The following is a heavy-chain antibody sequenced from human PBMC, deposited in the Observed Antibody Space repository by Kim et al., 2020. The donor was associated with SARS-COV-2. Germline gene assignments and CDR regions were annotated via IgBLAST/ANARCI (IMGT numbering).Heavy chain of an antibody. V-gene: IGHV1-18*01. D-gene: IGHD6-6*01. CDR3: ARDKEAARPGWFDP. J-gene: IGHJ5*01. CDR1: GYTFTTYG. Sequence: ASVKVSCKASGYTFTTYGITWVRQAPGQGLDWMVWISAYNGNTNFAQKFQDRVTLTTDTSTSTVYMELKSLTSDDTAVYYCARDKEAARPGWFDPWGQGTLVTVSS. CDR2: ISAYNGNT.